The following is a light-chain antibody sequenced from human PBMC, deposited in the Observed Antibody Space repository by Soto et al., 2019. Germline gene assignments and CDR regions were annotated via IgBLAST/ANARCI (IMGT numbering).Light chain of an antibody. CDR1: SSNIGAGYD. J-gene: IGLJ1*01. CDR3: QPYDSSLRGPV. Sequence: QSVLTQPPSVSGALGQRVTISCTGSSSNIGAGYDVHWYQQFPGTAPKLLIYGNNNRPSGVPDRFSGSKSGTSASLAITGLQSDDEADFYCQPYDSSLRGPVFGTGTKHTVL. CDR2: GNN. V-gene: IGLV1-40*01.